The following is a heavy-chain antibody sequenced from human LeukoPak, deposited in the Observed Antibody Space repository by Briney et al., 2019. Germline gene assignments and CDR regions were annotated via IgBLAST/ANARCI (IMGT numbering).Heavy chain of an antibody. CDR3: ARESYGDHGGFDY. CDR2: IYYSGST. D-gene: IGHD4-17*01. J-gene: IGHJ4*02. Sequence: SETLSLTCTVSGGSISNYYWSWIRQPPGKGLEWIGYIYYSGSTNYNPSLKSRVTISVDTSKNQFSLNLISVTAADTAVYYCARESYGDHGGFDYWGQGTLVTVSS. V-gene: IGHV4-59*12. CDR1: GGSISNYY.